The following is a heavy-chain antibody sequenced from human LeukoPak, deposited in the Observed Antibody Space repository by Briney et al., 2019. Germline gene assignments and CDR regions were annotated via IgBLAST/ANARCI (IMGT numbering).Heavy chain of an antibody. Sequence: SETLSLTCAVSGYSITSGYYWGWIRQPPGKGLEWIGSIFHTGITYYTPSLKSRVIISVDTSKNQLSLELRSVTAADTAVYYCARSRPGYSGRPDYWGQGTLVIVSS. CDR1: GYSITSGYY. CDR2: IFHTGIT. D-gene: IGHD1-26*01. CDR3: ARSRPGYSGRPDY. J-gene: IGHJ4*02. V-gene: IGHV4-38-2*01.